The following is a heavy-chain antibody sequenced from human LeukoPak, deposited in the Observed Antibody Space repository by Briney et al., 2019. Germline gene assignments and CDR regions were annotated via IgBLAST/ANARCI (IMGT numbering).Heavy chain of an antibody. CDR2: IIPSGHTT. J-gene: IGHJ5*02. Sequence: GGTLRLSCAASGFTFSSHGMNWVRQAPGKGLEWVSGIIPSGHTTYYADSVKGRFTISRDNSEKKLYLQMNSLRAEDTAVYYCAKDRHAPGRYCSSTSCLPFDPWGQGTLVTVSS. CDR1: GFTFSSHG. V-gene: IGHV3-23*01. CDR3: AKDRHAPGRYCSSTSCLPFDP. D-gene: IGHD2-2*01.